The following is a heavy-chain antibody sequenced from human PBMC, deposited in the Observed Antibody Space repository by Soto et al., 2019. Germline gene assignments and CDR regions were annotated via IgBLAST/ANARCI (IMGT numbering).Heavy chain of an antibody. CDR1: GGSISNYY. D-gene: IGHD4-17*01. J-gene: IGHJ6*03. Sequence: SETLSLTCTVSGGSISNYYWSWIRQPPGKGLEWIAYIYYSGSTNYNPSLKSRVTISVDTSKNQFSLRLRSVTAADTAVYYCARNGDRSSYYYYMDVWGKGTTVTVSS. CDR2: IYYSGST. CDR3: ARNGDRSSYYYYMDV. V-gene: IGHV4-59*01.